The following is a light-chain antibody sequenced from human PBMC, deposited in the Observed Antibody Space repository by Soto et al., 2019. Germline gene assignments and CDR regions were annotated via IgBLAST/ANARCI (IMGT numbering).Light chain of an antibody. J-gene: IGLJ1*01. Sequence: QSALTQPASVSGSPGQSITISCTGTSRDVGSCRFVSWYQHHPGRAPKLMIYEVTNRPSGVSNRFSGSKFGNTASLTISGLQPEDEADYHCSSCTSSGSYVFGPGTKLTVL. V-gene: IGLV2-14*01. CDR1: SRDVGSCRF. CDR3: SSCTSSGSYV. CDR2: EVT.